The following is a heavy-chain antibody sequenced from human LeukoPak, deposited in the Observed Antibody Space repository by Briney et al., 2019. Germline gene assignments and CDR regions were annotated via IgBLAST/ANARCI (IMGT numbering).Heavy chain of an antibody. V-gene: IGHV4-30-4*01. Sequence: SEALSLTCTVSGGSISSGDYYWGWIRQPPGKGLEWIGYIYYSGSTYYNPSLKSRVTTSVDTSKNQFSLKLSSVTAADTAVYYCARLKMATTRSVDYWGQGTLVTVSS. CDR3: ARLKMATTRSVDY. D-gene: IGHD5-24*01. CDR2: IYYSGST. CDR1: GGSISSGDYY. J-gene: IGHJ4*02.